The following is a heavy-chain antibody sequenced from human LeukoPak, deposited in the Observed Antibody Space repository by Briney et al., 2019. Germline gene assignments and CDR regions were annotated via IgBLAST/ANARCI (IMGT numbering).Heavy chain of an antibody. D-gene: IGHD3-16*01. J-gene: IGHJ4*02. CDR2: IIPILGIA. V-gene: IGHV1-69*04. CDR1: GGTFSSYA. Sequence: GASVKVSCKASGGTFSSYAISWVRQAPGQGLEWMGRIIPILGIANYAQKFQGRVTITADKSTSTAYMELSSLRSEDTAVYYCARVHSPLWYVDYWGQGTLVTVSS. CDR3: ARVHSPLWYVDY.